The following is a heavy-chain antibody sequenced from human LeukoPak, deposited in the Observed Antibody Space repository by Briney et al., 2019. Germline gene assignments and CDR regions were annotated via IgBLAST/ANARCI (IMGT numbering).Heavy chain of an antibody. Sequence: GGSQRLSCAASGFTFSDHWMHWVRQAPGKGLEWVSYISRSGSAIYYADSVKGRFTISGDNAKNSLYLQMNSLRAEDTAVYYCAELGITTIRGVWGEGTTVTISS. CDR3: AELGITTIRGV. CDR2: ISRSGSAI. J-gene: IGHJ6*04. D-gene: IGHD3-22*01. V-gene: IGHV3-48*04. CDR1: GFTFSDHW.